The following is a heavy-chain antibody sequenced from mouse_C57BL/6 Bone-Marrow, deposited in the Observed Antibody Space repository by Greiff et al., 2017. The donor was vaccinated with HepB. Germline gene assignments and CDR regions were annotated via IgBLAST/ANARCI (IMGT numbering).Heavy chain of an antibody. CDR1: GYSITSGYF. Sequence: ESGPGLVKPSQSLSLTCSVTGYSITSGYFWNWIRQLPGNKLEWMGYISYDGSNNYNPSLKNRISITRDTSKNQFFMKLNSVTTEDTATYYCARDDDYPSYAMDFGCQGTSVTVSS. V-gene: IGHV3-6*01. CDR3: ARDDDYPSYAMDF. CDR2: ISYDGSN. D-gene: IGHD2-4*01. J-gene: IGHJ4*01.